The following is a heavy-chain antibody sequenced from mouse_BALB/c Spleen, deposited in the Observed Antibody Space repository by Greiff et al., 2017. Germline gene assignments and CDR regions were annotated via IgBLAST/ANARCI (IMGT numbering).Heavy chain of an antibody. D-gene: IGHD1-1*01. Sequence: QVQLKESAAELARPGASVKMSCKASGYTFTSYTMHWVKQRPGQGLEWIGYINPSSGYTEYNQKFKDKTTLTADKSSSTAYMQLSSLTSEDSAVYYCSRSIITTVVEGFAYWGQGTLVTVSA. V-gene: IGHV1-4*02. J-gene: IGHJ3*01. CDR3: SRSIITTVVEGFAY. CDR1: GYTFTSYT. CDR2: INPSSGYT.